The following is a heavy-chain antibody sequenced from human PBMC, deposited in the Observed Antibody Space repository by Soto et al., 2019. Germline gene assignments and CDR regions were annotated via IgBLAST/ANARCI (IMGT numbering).Heavy chain of an antibody. J-gene: IGHJ4*02. CDR3: ARDSMDDFWSGYYEPYDY. CDR1: GFTFSSFS. Sequence: GGSLRLSCAVSGFTFSSFSINWVRQAAGEGLEWVSSISGISSYLYYGDSVTGRLSISRDNAKHSLYRQADSLRTEDTAVYYCARDSMDDFWSGYYEPYDYWGQGTLVTVSS. CDR2: ISGISSYL. V-gene: IGHV3-21*01. D-gene: IGHD3-3*01.